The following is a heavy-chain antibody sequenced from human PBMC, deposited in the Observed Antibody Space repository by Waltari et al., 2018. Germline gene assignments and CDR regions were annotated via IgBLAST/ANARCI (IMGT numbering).Heavy chain of an antibody. CDR3: AIVREKKLAIVGALGFDY. CDR2: IYYSGST. CDR1: GGSISSSSYY. Sequence: QLQLQGSGPGLVKPSETLSLTCTVSGGSISSSSYYWGWIRQPPGKGLEWIGSIYYSGSTYYNPSLKSRVTMTRNTSISTAYMELSSLRSEDTAVYYCAIVREKKLAIVGALGFDYWGQGTLVTVSS. D-gene: IGHD1-26*01. J-gene: IGHJ4*02. V-gene: IGHV4-39*07.